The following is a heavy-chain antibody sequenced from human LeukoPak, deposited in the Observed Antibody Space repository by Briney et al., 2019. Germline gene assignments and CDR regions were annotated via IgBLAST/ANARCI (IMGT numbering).Heavy chain of an antibody. J-gene: IGHJ6*02. V-gene: IGHV4-61*02. CDR2: IYTSGST. D-gene: IGHD2-15*01. CDR1: GGSISSGSYY. CDR3: ASLGGINTGEYYYYYGMDV. Sequence: SQTLSLTCTVSGGSISSGSYYWSWIRQPAGKGLEWIGRIYTSGSTNYNPSLKSRVTISVDTSKNQFSLKLSSVTAADTAVYYCASLGGINTGEYYYYYGMDVWGQGTTVTVSS.